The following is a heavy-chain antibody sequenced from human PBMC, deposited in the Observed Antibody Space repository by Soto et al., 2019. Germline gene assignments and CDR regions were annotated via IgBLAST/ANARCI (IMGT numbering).Heavy chain of an antibody. J-gene: IGHJ6*02. Sequence: GGSLRLSCAASGFTFSSYGMHWVRQAPGKWLEWVTVISYDGSNKYYADSVKGRFTMSRDNSKNTLYLQMNSLRAEDTAVYYCAKDSYSYGIYGMDVWGRGTTVTVSS. CDR3: AKDSYSYGIYGMDV. CDR1: GFTFSSYG. V-gene: IGHV3-30*18. D-gene: IGHD5-18*01. CDR2: ISYDGSNK.